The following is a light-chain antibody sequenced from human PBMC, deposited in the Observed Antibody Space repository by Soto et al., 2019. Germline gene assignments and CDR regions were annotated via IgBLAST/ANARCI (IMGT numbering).Light chain of an antibody. CDR3: QQYNNWPRT. V-gene: IGKV3-15*01. CDR2: GAS. CDR1: QSVSRSN. Sequence: EIVLTQSPDTLPLSPGERATVSFGASQSVSRSNLAWYQHKPGQAPRLLIYGASTRATGIPARFSGSGSGTEFTLTISSLRSEDFAVYYCQQYNNWPRTFGQGTKVDI. J-gene: IGKJ1*01.